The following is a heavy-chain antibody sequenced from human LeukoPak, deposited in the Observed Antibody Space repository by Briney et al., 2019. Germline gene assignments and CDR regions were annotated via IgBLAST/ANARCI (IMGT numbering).Heavy chain of an antibody. J-gene: IGHJ4*02. CDR2: ISSSSSYI. D-gene: IGHD4-17*01. CDR1: GFTFSSYS. V-gene: IGHV3-21*01. CDR3: ARLGDYGVPGDY. Sequence: GGSLRLSCAASGFTFSSYSMNWVRQAPGKGLEWVSSISSSSSYIYYADSVKGRFTISRDNAKNSLYLQMNSLRAEDTAVYYCARLGDYGVPGDYWGQGTLVTVSS.